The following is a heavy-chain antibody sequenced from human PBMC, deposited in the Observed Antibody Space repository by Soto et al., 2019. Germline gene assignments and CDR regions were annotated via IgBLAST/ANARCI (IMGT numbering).Heavy chain of an antibody. CDR3: ARDWTHYDSSGPGDY. CDR2: INAGNGDT. D-gene: IGHD3-22*01. J-gene: IGHJ4*02. CDR1: GYTFTSYP. V-gene: IGHV1-3*01. Sequence: ASVKVSCKASGYTFTSYPMHWVRQAPGQGLEWMGWINAGNGDTKYSQKFQGRVTITRDTSANTVYMELSSLRSEDTAVFYCARDWTHYDSSGPGDYGGQGTLVTVSS.